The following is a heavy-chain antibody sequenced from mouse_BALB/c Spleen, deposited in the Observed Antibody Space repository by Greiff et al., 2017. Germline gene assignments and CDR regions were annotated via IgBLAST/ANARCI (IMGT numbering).Heavy chain of an antibody. CDR1: GFTFSSYA. V-gene: IGHV5-6-5*01. CDR3: ARGHYYCSSYDAMDY. CDR2: ISSGGST. D-gene: IGHD1-1*01. Sequence: EVMLVESGGGLVKPGGSLKLSCAASGFTFSSYAMSWVRQTPEKRLEWVASISSGGSTYYPDSVKGRFTISRDNARNILYLQMSSLRSEDTAMYYCARGHYYCSSYDAMDYGGQGTSVTVSS. J-gene: IGHJ4*01.